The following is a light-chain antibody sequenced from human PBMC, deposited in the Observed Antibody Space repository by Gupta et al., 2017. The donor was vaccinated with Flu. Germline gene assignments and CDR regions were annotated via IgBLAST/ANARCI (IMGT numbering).Light chain of an antibody. Sequence: EIVLTQSPVTLSLSPGERATLSCRASQSVSGYLAWYQQKPGQAPRLLIYDTSNRATGIPARFSGSGSGTDFTRPISSIEPEDFEGYDGQQLRSFGQGTKLEIK. CDR1: QSVSGY. V-gene: IGKV3-11*01. J-gene: IGKJ2*03. CDR3: QQLRS. CDR2: DTS.